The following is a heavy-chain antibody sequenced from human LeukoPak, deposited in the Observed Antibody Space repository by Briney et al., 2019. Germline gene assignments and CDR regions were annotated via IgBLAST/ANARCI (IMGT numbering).Heavy chain of an antibody. CDR3: ARGAKVGATFDY. V-gene: IGHV1-2*02. CDR2: INPHSGAT. D-gene: IGHD1-26*01. CDR1: GYTFTEYP. J-gene: IGHJ4*02. Sequence: GASVKVSCKASGYTFTEYPMHWVRQAPGQGLQWMGDINPHSGATNYAQTFQGRVTMTLDTSISTAYMDPIRLRVDDTAVYFCARGAKVGATFDYWGQGTLLTVAS.